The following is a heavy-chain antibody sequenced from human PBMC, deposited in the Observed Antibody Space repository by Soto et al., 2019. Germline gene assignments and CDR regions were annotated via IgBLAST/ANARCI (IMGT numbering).Heavy chain of an antibody. J-gene: IGHJ6*02. CDR1: GDTLYNYA. V-gene: IGHV1-69*13. D-gene: IGHD2-15*01. CDR3: ARDRGGYCSGGSCYYHYYYYGMDV. CDR2: IIPIFGTA. Sequence: GASVKVSCKASGDTLYNYAISWVRQAPGQGLEWMGGIIPIFGTANYAQKFQGRVTITADESTSTAYMELSSLRSEDTAVYYCARDRGGYCSGGSCYYHYYYYGMDVWGQGTTVTVSS.